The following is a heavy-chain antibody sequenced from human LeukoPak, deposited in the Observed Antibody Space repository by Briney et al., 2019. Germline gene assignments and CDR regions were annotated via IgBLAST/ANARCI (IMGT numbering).Heavy chain of an antibody. V-gene: IGHV1-8*02. D-gene: IGHD4-17*01. J-gene: IGHJ4*02. CDR3: ARGGYGAKPEDPDY. CDR2: MNPNTGDT. Sequence: ASVKVSCKASGYIFTIFDINWVRQAPGQGLEWVGWMNPNTGDTVYAQKFKGRVTMTRDTSIGTAYMELNSLRSEDPAVYYCARGGYGAKPEDPDYWGQGTLVTVSS. CDR1: GYIFTIFD.